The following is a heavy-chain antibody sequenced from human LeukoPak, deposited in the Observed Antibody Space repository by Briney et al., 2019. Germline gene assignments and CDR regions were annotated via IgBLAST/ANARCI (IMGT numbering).Heavy chain of an antibody. D-gene: IGHD6-19*01. Sequence: SETLSLTCTVSGGSISSYYWSWIRQPPGKGLEGIGYIYYSGSTNYNPSLKSRVTISVDTSKNQFSLKLSSVTAADTAVYYCARGREQWPNYYYGMDVWGQGTTVTVSS. J-gene: IGHJ6*02. CDR1: GGSISSYY. V-gene: IGHV4-59*01. CDR3: ARGREQWPNYYYGMDV. CDR2: IYYSGST.